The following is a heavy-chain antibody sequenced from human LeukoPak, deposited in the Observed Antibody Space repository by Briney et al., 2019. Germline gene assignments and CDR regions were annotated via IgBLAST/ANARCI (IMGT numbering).Heavy chain of an antibody. CDR3: ARDPKRKWGWFDP. V-gene: IGHV3-21*01. J-gene: IGHJ5*02. CDR1: GFTFSSYS. D-gene: IGHD1-26*01. CDR2: ISSSSSYI. Sequence: GGSPRLSCAASGFTFSSYSMNWVRQAPGKGLEWVSSISSSSSYIYYADSVKGRFTISRDNAKNSLYLQMNSLRAEDTAVYYCARDPKRKWGWFDPWGQGTLVIVSS.